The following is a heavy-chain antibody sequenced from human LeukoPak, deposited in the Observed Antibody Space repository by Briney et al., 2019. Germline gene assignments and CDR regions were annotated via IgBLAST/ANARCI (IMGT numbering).Heavy chain of an antibody. CDR1: GGFISNYY. J-gene: IGHJ4*02. V-gene: IGHV4-59*08. CDR3: ARHISSGVTYAYFDY. CDR2: IYSTGST. Sequence: SETLSLTCTVSGGFISNYYWSWIRQPPGKGLEWIGYIYSTGSTNYNPSLKSRVTISVDTSKSEFSLKLNSVTAADTAVYYCARHISSGVTYAYFDYWGQGTLVTVSS. D-gene: IGHD2-21*02.